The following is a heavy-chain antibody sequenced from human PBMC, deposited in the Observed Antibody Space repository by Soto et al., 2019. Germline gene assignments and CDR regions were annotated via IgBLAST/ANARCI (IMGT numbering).Heavy chain of an antibody. V-gene: IGHV4-30-2*01. Sequence: QLQLQESGSGLVKPSQTLSLTCAVSGGSISNGGYSWSWIRQPPGKGLEWIGYIYHSGSPYYNPALQSRFPKSVDRAKNQLSLKLSSVTAADTAVYYCARGGGWTFDYWGQGTLVTVSS. CDR1: GGSISNGGYS. CDR2: IYHSGSP. CDR3: ARGGGWTFDY. J-gene: IGHJ4*02. D-gene: IGHD2-15*01.